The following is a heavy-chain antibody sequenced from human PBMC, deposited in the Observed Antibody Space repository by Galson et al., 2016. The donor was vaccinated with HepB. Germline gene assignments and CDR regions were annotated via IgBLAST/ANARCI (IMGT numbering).Heavy chain of an antibody. CDR1: GFTFSNYN. CDR2: ISYAGSYI. CDR3: ARFSGALDYAGMDV. D-gene: IGHD3-10*01. J-gene: IGHJ6*02. V-gene: IGHV3-21*01. Sequence: SLRLSCAASGFTFSNYNINWVRQAPGKGLEWVSSISYAGSYISYADSVKGRFVSPRDNAKESLFLQMDSLRADDTAVYYCARFSGALDYAGMDVWGQGPTVTVSS.